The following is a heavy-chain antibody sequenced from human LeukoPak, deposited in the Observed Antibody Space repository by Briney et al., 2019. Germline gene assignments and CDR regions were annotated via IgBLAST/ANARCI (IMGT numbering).Heavy chain of an antibody. D-gene: IGHD6-6*01. CDR2: IIPMFGTV. J-gene: IGHJ4*02. CDR3: ARDLRSSSSVYFDY. CDR1: GGTFRNYA. Sequence: AASVKVSCKASGGTFRNYAISWVRQAPGQGLEWVGGIIPMFGTVTYEQKFQGRVTIIADESTSTAYLDLSSLRSDDTAVYYCARDLRSSSSVYFDYWGQGTLVTVSS. V-gene: IGHV1-69*13.